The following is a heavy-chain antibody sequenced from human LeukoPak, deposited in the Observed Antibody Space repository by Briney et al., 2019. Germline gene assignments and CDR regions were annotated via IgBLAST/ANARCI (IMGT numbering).Heavy chain of an antibody. V-gene: IGHV3-48*03. CDR3: ARDPIAARGTLVFDY. CDR1: GFTFGSYA. D-gene: IGHD6-6*01. Sequence: GGSLRLSCAASGFTFGSYAMSWVRQAPGKGLEWVSYISSSGSTIYYADSVKGRFTISRDNAKNSLYLQMNSLRAEDTAVYYCARDPIAARGTLVFDYWGQGTLVTVSS. CDR2: ISSSGSTI. J-gene: IGHJ4*02.